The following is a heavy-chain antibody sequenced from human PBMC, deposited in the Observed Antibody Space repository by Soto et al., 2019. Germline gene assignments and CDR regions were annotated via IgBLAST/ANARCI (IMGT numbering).Heavy chain of an antibody. D-gene: IGHD2-15*01. CDR1: GGSISNNY. J-gene: IGHJ2*01. CDR2: IHDSGST. Sequence: QVQLQESGPGLVKPSETLSLTCTVSGGSISNNYWSWIRQPPGKGLEWIGYIHDSGSTNYNPSLKSRVTISVDTSKKQFSLKMSSLTAADTAVYYCARVGDIDLCNWYFDLWGRGTLVTVSS. V-gene: IGHV4-59*01. CDR3: ARVGDIDLCNWYFDL.